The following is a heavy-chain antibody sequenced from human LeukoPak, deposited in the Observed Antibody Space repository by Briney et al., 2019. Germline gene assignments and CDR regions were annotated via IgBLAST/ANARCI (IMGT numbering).Heavy chain of an antibody. CDR2: IKSKTDGGTT. V-gene: IGHV3-15*01. J-gene: IGHJ4*02. Sequence: GGSLSLSCAASGFTFSNAWMSWVRQAPGKGLEWVGRIKSKTDGGTTDYAAPVKGRFTISRDDSKNTLDLQMNSLKTEDTAVYYCTTDPDGYDEDYWGQGTLVTVSS. CDR3: TTDPDGYDEDY. CDR1: GFTFSNAW. D-gene: IGHD5-12*01.